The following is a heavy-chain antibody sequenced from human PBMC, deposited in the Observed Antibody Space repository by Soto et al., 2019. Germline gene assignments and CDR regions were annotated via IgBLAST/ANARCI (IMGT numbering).Heavy chain of an antibody. D-gene: IGHD2-15*01. V-gene: IGHV3-66*01. CDR1: GGTFSNTY. Sequence: SCKASGGTFSNTYVNWVRQAPGKGLEWVSVISNRGDTHYADSVRGRFSLSRDISDNTLHLQMNNLRVEDTAVYYCAREPRYCRGGSCSITGDAYDIWGQGTMVTVSS. CDR3: AREPRYCRGGSCSITGDAYDI. J-gene: IGHJ3*02. CDR2: ISNRGDT.